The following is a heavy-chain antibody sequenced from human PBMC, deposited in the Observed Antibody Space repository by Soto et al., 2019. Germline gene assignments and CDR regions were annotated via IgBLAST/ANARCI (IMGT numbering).Heavy chain of an antibody. CDR2: ISGSGGST. CDR1: GFTFSSYA. Sequence: GGSLRLSCAASGFTFSSYAMSWVRQAPGKGLEWVSAISGSGGSTYYADAVKGRLTISRDNSKNTLYLPMNSLRAEDTAVYYCAKDKHITMILWGYFQHWGQGTLVTVSS. CDR3: AKDKHITMILWGYFQH. J-gene: IGHJ1*01. D-gene: IGHD3-22*01. V-gene: IGHV3-23*01.